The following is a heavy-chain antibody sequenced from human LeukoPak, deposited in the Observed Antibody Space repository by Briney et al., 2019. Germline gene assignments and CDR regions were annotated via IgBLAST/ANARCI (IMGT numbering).Heavy chain of an antibody. V-gene: IGHV4-59*01. J-gene: IGHJ5*02. D-gene: IGHD6-13*01. CDR2: IYYSGST. CDR3: ARFSVAAAGTGWFDP. CDR1: GVSISSYY. Sequence: SETLSLTCTVSGVSISSYYWSWIRQPPGKGLELIGYIYYSGSTNYNPSLKSRVTISIDTSKNQLSLKLSSVTAADTAVYYCARFSVAAAGTGWFDPWGQGTLATVSA.